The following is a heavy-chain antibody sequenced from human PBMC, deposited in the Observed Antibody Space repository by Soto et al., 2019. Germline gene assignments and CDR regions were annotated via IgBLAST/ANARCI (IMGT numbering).Heavy chain of an antibody. Sequence: PSETLSLTCTVSSDSISRYYWSWIRQPPGKGLEWIGYIYYTGSTNSNPSLRSRLTMSVDASQNQFSLKLNSVTAADTAVYYCARASRLRGSYYYYYGMDVWGQGTTVTVSS. D-gene: IGHD3-16*01. CDR2: IYYTGST. CDR3: ARASRLRGSYYYYYGMDV. J-gene: IGHJ6*02. CDR1: SDSISRYY. V-gene: IGHV4-59*01.